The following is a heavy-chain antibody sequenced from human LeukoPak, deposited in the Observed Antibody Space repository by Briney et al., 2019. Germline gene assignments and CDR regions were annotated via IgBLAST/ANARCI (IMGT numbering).Heavy chain of an antibody. Sequence: GGSLRLSCAASGFTFSSYGMSWVRQAPGKGLEWVSAISGSGGSTYYADSVKGRFTISRDNSKNTLYLQMNSLRAEDTAVYYCANSGNMYYYDSSGYPPFDYWGQGTLVTVSS. D-gene: IGHD3-22*01. CDR2: ISGSGGST. CDR3: ANSGNMYYYDSSGYPPFDY. V-gene: IGHV3-23*01. J-gene: IGHJ4*02. CDR1: GFTFSSYG.